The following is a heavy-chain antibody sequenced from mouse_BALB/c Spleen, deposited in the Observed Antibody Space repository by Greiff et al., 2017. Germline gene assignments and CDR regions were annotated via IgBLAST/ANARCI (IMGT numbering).Heavy chain of an antibody. Sequence: EVQGVESGGDLVKPGGSLKLSCAASGFTFSSYAMSWVRQSPEKRLEWVAEISSGGSYTYYPDTVTGRFTISRDNAKNTLYLEMSSLRSEDTAMYYCASPYYYGSSPFAYWGQGTLVTVSA. CDR3: ASPYYYGSSPFAY. J-gene: IGHJ3*01. D-gene: IGHD1-1*01. V-gene: IGHV5-9-4*01. CDR1: GFTFSSYA. CDR2: ISSGGSYT.